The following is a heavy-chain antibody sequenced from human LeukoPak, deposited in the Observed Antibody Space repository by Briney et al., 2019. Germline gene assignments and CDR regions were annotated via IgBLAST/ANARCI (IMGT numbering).Heavy chain of an antibody. D-gene: IGHD2-2*02. Sequence: GSLRLSCAASGFTFSSYGMHWVRQGPGKGLEWVAFIRYDGSNKYYADSVKGRFTISRDNSKNTLYLQMNSLRAEDTAVYYCAKGTSCYICYYYYMDVWGKGTTVTVSS. CDR1: GFTFSSYG. V-gene: IGHV3-30*02. CDR2: IRYDGSNK. CDR3: AKGTSCYICYYYYMDV. J-gene: IGHJ6*03.